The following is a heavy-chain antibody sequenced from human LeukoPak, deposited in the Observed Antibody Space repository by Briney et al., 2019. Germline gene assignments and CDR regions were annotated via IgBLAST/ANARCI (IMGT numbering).Heavy chain of an antibody. Sequence: SVKVSCKASGGTFSSYAISWVRQAPGQGLEWMGRIIPILGIANYAQKFQGRVTITADKSTSTAYMELSSLRSEDTAVYYCARGSIVANKFDYWGQGTLVTVSS. D-gene: IGHD1-26*01. CDR3: ARGSIVANKFDY. CDR2: IIPILGIA. J-gene: IGHJ4*02. V-gene: IGHV1-69*04. CDR1: GGTFSSYA.